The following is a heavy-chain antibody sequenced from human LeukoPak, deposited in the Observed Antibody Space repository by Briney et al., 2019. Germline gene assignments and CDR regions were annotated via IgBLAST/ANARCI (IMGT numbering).Heavy chain of an antibody. J-gene: IGHJ4*02. CDR2: IYTSGST. Sequence: SETLSLTCTVSGGSISSGSYYWSWIRQPAGKGLEWIGRIYTSGSTNYNPSLKSRVTISVDTSKNQFSLKLSSVTAADTAVYYCARDSCSGGSCNFDYWGQGTLVTVSS. CDR1: GGSISSGSYY. CDR3: ARDSCSGGSCNFDY. D-gene: IGHD2-15*01. V-gene: IGHV4-61*02.